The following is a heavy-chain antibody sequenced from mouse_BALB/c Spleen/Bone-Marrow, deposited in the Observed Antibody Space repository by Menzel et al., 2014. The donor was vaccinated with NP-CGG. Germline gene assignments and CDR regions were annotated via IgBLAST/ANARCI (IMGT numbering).Heavy chain of an antibody. CDR3: ARDGNGFAY. Sequence: VQLQQSGPELVKPGTSMKISCKASGYSFTGYTMNWGKQSHGKSLEWIGLINPYNGGTSYNQKFKGKATLTVDKSSSTAYMELLSLTSEDSAVYYCARDGNGFAYWGQGTLVTVSA. CDR2: INPYNGGT. CDR1: GYSFTGYT. D-gene: IGHD2-1*01. J-gene: IGHJ3*01. V-gene: IGHV1-18*01.